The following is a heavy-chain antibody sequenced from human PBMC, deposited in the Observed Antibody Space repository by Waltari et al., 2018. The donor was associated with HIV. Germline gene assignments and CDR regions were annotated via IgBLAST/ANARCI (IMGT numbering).Heavy chain of an antibody. D-gene: IGHD4-4*01. Sequence: QLVDTRRRRVKLVGFVRLICLAHMFRFFSYCLFWRPQEPGKGLEWVTVIWYDGSKKYYADSVKGRFTISRDNYKNTLYMQMNSLRAEDTAVYYCARDKIWGDYSNDYHYGMDVWGQGTTVTVSS. CDR2: IWYDGSKK. CDR1: MFRFFSYC. J-gene: IGHJ6*02. V-gene: IGHV3-33*07. CDR3: ARDKIWGDYSNDYHYGMDV.